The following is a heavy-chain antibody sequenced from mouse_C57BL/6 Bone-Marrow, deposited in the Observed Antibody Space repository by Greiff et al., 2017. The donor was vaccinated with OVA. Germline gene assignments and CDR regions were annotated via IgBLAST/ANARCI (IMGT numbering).Heavy chain of an antibody. V-gene: IGHV1-15*01. D-gene: IGHD1-1*01. CDR3: TRGDYYYGPYWYFDV. CDR2: IDPETGGT. J-gene: IGHJ1*03. CDR1: GYTFTDYE. Sequence: LVESGAELVRPGASVTLSCKASGYTFTDYEMHWVKQTPVHGLEWIGAIDPETGGTAYNQKFKGKAILTADKSSSTAYMELRSLTSEDSAVYYCTRGDYYYGPYWYFDVWGTGTTVTVSS.